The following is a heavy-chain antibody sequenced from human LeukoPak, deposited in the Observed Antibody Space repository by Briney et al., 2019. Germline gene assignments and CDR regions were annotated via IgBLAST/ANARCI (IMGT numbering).Heavy chain of an antibody. CDR2: VNRDGSET. V-gene: IGHV3-7*03. CDR3: ARNNGMDV. Sequence: GGSLRLSCAASGFALSSHWMTWVRQVPGRGPEWVGNVNRDGSETYYLDSVKGRFTISKDNAKNSLYLQMNSLRAEDTALYHCARNNGMDVWGQGTTVTVSS. J-gene: IGHJ6*02. CDR1: GFALSSHW.